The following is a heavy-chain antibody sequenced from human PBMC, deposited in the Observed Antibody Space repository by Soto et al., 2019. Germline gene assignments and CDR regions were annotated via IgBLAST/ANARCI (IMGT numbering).Heavy chain of an antibody. CDR3: ARDGVIYYYGMDV. V-gene: IGHV3-21*01. Sequence: GWSLRLSCAASGFTFSSYSMNWVRQAPGKGLEWVSSISSSSSYIYYADSVKGRFTISRDNAKNSLYLQMNSLRAEDTAVYYCARDGVIYYYGMDVWGQGTTVTVSS. CDR2: ISSSSSYI. D-gene: IGHD2-21*01. CDR1: GFTFSSYS. J-gene: IGHJ6*02.